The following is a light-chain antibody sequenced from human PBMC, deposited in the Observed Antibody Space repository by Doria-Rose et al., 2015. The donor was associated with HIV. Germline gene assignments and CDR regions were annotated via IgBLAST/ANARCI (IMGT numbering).Light chain of an antibody. J-gene: IGLJ1*01. CDR3: NSYTTSSTHNYV. Sequence: SSDVGGFGYVSWYQQHPGKAPKLMIYDVSNRPSGVSNRFSGSKSGDTASLIISGLQAEDEADYYCNSYTTSSTHNYVFGTGTKVTVL. CDR2: DVS. CDR1: SSDVGGFGY. V-gene: IGLV2-14*03.